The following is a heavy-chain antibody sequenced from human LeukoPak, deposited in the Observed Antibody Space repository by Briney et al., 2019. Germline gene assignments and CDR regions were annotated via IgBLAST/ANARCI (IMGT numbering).Heavy chain of an antibody. D-gene: IGHD2-2*01. J-gene: IGHJ6*04. CDR3: ARALGYCSSTSCPAYGMDV. CDR2: INPNSGGT. V-gene: IGHV1-2*04. Sequence: ASVKVSCKASGYTFTGYYMHWVRQAPRQGLEWMGWINPNSGGTNYAQKFQGWVTMTRDTSISTAYMELSRLRSDDTAVYYCARALGYCSSTSCPAYGMDVWGKGTTVTVSS. CDR1: GYTFTGYY.